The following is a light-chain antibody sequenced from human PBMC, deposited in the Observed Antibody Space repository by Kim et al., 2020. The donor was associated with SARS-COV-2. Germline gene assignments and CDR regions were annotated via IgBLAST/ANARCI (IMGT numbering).Light chain of an antibody. Sequence: EIVLTQSPGTLSLSPGERATLSCRASQTVSNTYLAWYQQKPGQAPRLLIYGASSRATGIPDRFSGSGSGTDFTLTITRLEPEDFAVFYCQQYGSSPNTFGQGTKLEI. CDR1: QTVSNTY. CDR2: GAS. J-gene: IGKJ2*01. V-gene: IGKV3-20*01. CDR3: QQYGSSPNT.